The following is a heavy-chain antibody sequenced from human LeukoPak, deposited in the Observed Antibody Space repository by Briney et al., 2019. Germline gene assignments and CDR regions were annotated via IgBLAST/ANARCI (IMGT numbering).Heavy chain of an antibody. V-gene: IGHV4-4*02. D-gene: IGHD2-15*01. Sequence: SETLSLTCAVSAGSISSSNWWSWVRQSPVKGLEWIGEIYLYGTTNYNPSLKSRVTISVDTSKNQFSLKLSSVTAADTAVYYCARVDSVVVAATYDAFDIWGQGTMVTVSS. CDR1: AGSISSSNW. CDR3: ARVDSVVVAATYDAFDI. J-gene: IGHJ3*02. CDR2: IYLYGTT.